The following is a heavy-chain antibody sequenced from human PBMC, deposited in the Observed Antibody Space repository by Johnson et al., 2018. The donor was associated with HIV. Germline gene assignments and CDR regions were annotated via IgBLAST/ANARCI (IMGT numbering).Heavy chain of an antibody. Sequence: QVQLVESGGGVVQPGRSLRLSCAASGFTFSSYGMHWVRQAPGKGLEWVAVISYDGSNKYYADSVKGRFTISRDNSKNTLYLHMNSLRAEDTAVYYCAREVDGFDIWGQGTMVTVSS. J-gene: IGHJ3*02. CDR2: ISYDGSNK. CDR1: GFTFSSYG. CDR3: AREVDGFDI. V-gene: IGHV3-30*03.